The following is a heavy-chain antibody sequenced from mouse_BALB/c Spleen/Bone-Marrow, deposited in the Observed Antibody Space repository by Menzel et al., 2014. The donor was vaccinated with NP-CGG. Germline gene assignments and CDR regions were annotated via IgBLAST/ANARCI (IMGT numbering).Heavy chain of an antibody. J-gene: IGHJ3*01. V-gene: IGHV3-1*02. Sequence: ESGPDRVKPSQSLSLTCTVTGYSITSGYSCHWIRQFPGNKLEWMGYIHYSGSTDYNPSLRSRISITRDTSKNQFFLQLNSVTTEDTATHYCAREDRCEAWFAYWGQGTLVTVSA. CDR3: AREDRCEAWFAY. D-gene: IGHD2-14*01. CDR2: IHYSGST. CDR1: GYSITSGYS.